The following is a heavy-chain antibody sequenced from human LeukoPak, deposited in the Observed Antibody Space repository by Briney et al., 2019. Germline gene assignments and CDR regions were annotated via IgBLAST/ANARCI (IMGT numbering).Heavy chain of an antibody. CDR1: GGTFSSYA. CDR2: IIPILGIA. D-gene: IGHD3-3*01. CDR3: ARDWVPATIFGVSGMDV. Sequence: SVKVSCKASGGTFSSYAISWVRQAPGQGLEWMGRIIPILGIANYAQKFQGRVTITADKSTSTAYMELSSLRSEDTAVYYCARDWVPATIFGVSGMDVWGQGTTVTVSS. V-gene: IGHV1-69*04. J-gene: IGHJ6*02.